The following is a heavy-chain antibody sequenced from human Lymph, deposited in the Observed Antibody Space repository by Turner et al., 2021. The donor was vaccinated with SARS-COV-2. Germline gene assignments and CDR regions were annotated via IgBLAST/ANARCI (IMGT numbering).Heavy chain of an antibody. J-gene: IGHJ4*02. CDR3: TTHSAPDY. D-gene: IGHD6-13*01. V-gene: IGHV3-15*01. CDR1: GFTCSNAW. CDR2: IKTKTDGRTT. Sequence: EVQLVESGGGLVKTGGSLRLSWAASGFTCSNAWMTWVRQAPGKGLEWVGRIKTKTDGRTTDYAAPVKGRFTISRDDSKNTLYLQMNSLKTEDTAVYYCTTHSAPDYWGQGTLVTVSS.